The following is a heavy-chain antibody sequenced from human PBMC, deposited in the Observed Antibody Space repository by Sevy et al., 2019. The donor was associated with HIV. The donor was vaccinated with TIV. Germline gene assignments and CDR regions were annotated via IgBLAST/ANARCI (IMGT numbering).Heavy chain of an antibody. CDR1: GGTFSSYA. D-gene: IGHD6-13*01. V-gene: IGHV1-69*13. J-gene: IGHJ4*02. CDR3: VREDLSSSWPIFDY. CDR2: ISPLFGTA. Sequence: ASVKVSCKASGGTFSSYAISWVRQAPGQWLEWMGRISPLFGTANYAQKFQGRVTITADESTSTAYMELSSLRSEDTAVYYCVREDLSSSWPIFDYWGQGTLVTVSS.